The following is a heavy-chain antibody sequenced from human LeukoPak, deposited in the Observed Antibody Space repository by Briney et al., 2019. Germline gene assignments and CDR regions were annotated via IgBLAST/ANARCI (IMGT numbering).Heavy chain of an antibody. D-gene: IGHD3-22*01. CDR1: GGSISSYY. CDR3: ARGTYYYDSSGYRRSAFDI. V-gene: IGHV4-59*01. CDR2: IYYSGST. J-gene: IGHJ3*02. Sequence: SETLSLTCAVSGGSISSYYWSWIRQPPGKGLEWIGYIYYSGSTNYNPSLKGRVTISVDTSKNQFSLKLSSVTAADTAVYYCARGTYYYDSSGYRRSAFDIWGQGTMVTVSS.